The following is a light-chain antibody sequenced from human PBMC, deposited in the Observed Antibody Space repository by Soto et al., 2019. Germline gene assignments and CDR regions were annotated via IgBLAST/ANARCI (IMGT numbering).Light chain of an antibody. CDR1: QSVSTQ. CDR3: QQSNSFPLT. V-gene: IGKV1-12*01. CDR2: AAS. J-gene: IGKJ4*01. Sequence: IRLIQSPCSPAASVCALVLVVCGASQSVSTQLAWYQQKPGKAPKLLIYAASSLQSGVPSRFSGSGSGTDFTLTISSLQPEDFATYYCQQSNSFPLTFGGGTKVDIK.